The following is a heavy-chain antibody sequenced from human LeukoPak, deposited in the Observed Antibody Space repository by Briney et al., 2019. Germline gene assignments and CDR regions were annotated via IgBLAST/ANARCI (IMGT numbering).Heavy chain of an antibody. D-gene: IGHD6-13*01. CDR2: IGTAGDT. Sequence: GGSLSLSCAASGFTFRSHWMHWVRQAKGKGLEWFTAIGTAGDTCYAGYVKGRFTITRENAKSSLYLQMSSLRVEDTAVYYCAKGGYNSSWYGPRGMDVWGQGTTVTVSS. V-gene: IGHV3-13*01. J-gene: IGHJ6*02. CDR3: AKGGYNSSWYGPRGMDV. CDR1: GFTFRSHW.